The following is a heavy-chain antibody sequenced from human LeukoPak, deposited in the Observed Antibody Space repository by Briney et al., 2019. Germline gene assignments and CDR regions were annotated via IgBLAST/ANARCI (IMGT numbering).Heavy chain of an antibody. J-gene: IGHJ5*02. CDR2: IYYSGST. CDR3: AREGRYYDSGSYGFDP. D-gene: IGHD3-10*01. Sequence: TSEPLSLTCTVSGGSISSSSYYWGWIRQPPGKGLEWNGSIYYSGSTYYHPSLKSRVTISVDTSKNQFSLRLSSVTAADTAMYYCAREGRYYDSGSYGFDPWSQGTLVTVSS. CDR1: GGSISSSSYY. V-gene: IGHV4-39*07.